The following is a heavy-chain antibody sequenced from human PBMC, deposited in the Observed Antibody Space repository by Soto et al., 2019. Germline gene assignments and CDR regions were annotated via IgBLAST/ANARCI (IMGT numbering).Heavy chain of an antibody. D-gene: IGHD6-19*01. CDR2: IYYSGST. J-gene: IGHJ3*02. V-gene: IGHV4-31*03. Sequence: QVQLQESGPGLVKPSQTLSLTCTVSGGSISSGGYYWSWIRQHPGKGLEWIGYIYYSGSTYYNPSLKRRVTTSVDTSKNQFSLKLSSVTAADTAVYYCARVGPYSSGWYDAFDIWGQGTMVTVSS. CDR1: GGSISSGGYY. CDR3: ARVGPYSSGWYDAFDI.